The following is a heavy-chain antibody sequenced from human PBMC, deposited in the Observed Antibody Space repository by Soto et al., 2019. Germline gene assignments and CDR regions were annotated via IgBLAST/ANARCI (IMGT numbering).Heavy chain of an antibody. Sequence: QVQLVQSEAEVKKPGASVKVSCEASGYTFINHGISWVRQAPGQGLEWMGWVSGSNGNTMYGQKFQGRVTMTTETSTSPAHMELRNLRSDDTAVYFCARDFYPLAYYFDPWGQGTLVTVSS. V-gene: IGHV1-18*04. CDR2: VSGSNGNT. J-gene: IGHJ4*02. CDR3: ARDFYPLAYYFDP. CDR1: GYTFINHG.